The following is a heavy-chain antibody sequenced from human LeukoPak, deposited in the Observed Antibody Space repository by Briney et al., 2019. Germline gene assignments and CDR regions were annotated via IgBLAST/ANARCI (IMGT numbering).Heavy chain of an antibody. J-gene: IGHJ4*02. CDR2: INPNSGGT. V-gene: IGHV1-2*02. CDR3: ARTYYYGSGSSLRDY. CDR1: GYTFTGYY. Sequence: ASVKVSCKASGYTFTGYYMHWVRQAPGQGIEWMGWINPNSGGTNYAQKFQGRVTMTRDTSISTAYMELSRLRSDDTAVYYCARTYYYGSGSSLRDYWGQGTLVTVSS. D-gene: IGHD3-10*01.